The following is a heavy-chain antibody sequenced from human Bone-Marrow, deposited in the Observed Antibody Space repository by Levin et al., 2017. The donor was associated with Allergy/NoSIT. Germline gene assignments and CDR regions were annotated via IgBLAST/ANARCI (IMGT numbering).Heavy chain of an antibody. V-gene: IGHV4-39*01. CDR1: RGSITTTTYY. Sequence: TSETLSLTCAVSRGSITTTTYYWAWVRQSPLKGLEWMGSIFSTGTTYYNPSLKSRLTVSIDTSKNQFSLNLTSVTAADTAVYYCVGTTYFYGMDIWDQGTTVTVSS. CDR3: VGTTYFYGMDI. J-gene: IGHJ6*02. D-gene: IGHD3-9*01. CDR2: IFSTGTT.